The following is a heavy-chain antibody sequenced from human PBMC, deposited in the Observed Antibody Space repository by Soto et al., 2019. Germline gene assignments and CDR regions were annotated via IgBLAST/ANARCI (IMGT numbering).Heavy chain of an antibody. D-gene: IGHD2-21*01. Sequence: SETLSLTCSVPGAALNSGNYYWSWIRQVPGKGLEWIGHIYVTGAVDYNPSLRDRITISQDTSERQFSLNLRLVTAADTAVYYCARLRIATNNYKWFDPWGQGTLVTVSS. J-gene: IGHJ5*02. CDR1: GAALNSGNYY. V-gene: IGHV4-31*03. CDR2: IYVTGAV. CDR3: ARLRIATNNYKWFDP.